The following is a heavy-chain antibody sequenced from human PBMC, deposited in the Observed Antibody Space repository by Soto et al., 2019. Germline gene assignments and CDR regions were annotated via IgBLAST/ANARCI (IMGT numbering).Heavy chain of an antibody. CDR2: INPNSGGT. J-gene: IGHJ6*02. CDR1: GYTFTGYY. V-gene: IGHV1-2*04. Sequence: ASVKVSCKASGYTFTGYYMHWVRQAPGQGLEWMGWINPNSGGTNYAQKFQGWVTMTRDTSISTAYMELSRLRSDDTAVYYCARELTNYYYGMDVWGQGTTVTVSS. CDR3: ARELTNYYYGMDV. D-gene: IGHD1-1*01.